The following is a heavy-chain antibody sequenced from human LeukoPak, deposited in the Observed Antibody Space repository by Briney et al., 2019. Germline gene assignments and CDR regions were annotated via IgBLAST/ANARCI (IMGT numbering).Heavy chain of an antibody. CDR2: ISSSGSTI. V-gene: IGHV3-48*03. D-gene: IGHD3-3*01. J-gene: IGHJ6*03. CDR1: GFTFRSYE. Sequence: GGSLRLSCAASGFTFRSYEMNWVRQAPGKGLEWVSYISSSGSTIYYADSVKGRFTISRDNAKNSLYLQLNSLRAEDTALYFCERNHVVAVLRFLEWLSVGMDVWGKGTTVTVSS. CDR3: ERNHVVAVLRFLEWLSVGMDV.